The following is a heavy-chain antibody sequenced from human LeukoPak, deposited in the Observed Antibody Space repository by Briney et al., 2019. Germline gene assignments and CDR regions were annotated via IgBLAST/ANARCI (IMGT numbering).Heavy chain of an antibody. CDR2: ISNFGDII. V-gene: IGHV3-48*03. CDR1: GFTFSNYE. D-gene: IGHD1/OR15-1a*01. CDR3: AKGGEQVTWNFQN. J-gene: IGHJ1*01. Sequence: PGGSLRLSCAASGFTFSNYEMNWVRQAPGKGLEWISHISNFGDIIHYADSVEGRFTISRDNDKNSIYLQMNSLRAEDTAVYYCAKGGEQVTWNFQNWGQGTLVTVSS.